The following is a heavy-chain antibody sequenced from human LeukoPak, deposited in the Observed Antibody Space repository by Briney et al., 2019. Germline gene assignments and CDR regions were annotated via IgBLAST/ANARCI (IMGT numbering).Heavy chain of an antibody. V-gene: IGHV3-66*01. CDR2: IYSGGST. J-gene: IGHJ4*02. CDR1: GFTVSSNY. Sequence: GGSLRLSCAASGFTVSSNYMSWVRQAPGKGLEWVSVIYSGGSTYYADSVKGRFTISRDNSKNTLYLQMNSLRAEDTAVYYCARAYYDILTGYLFDYWGQGTLVTVSS. D-gene: IGHD3-9*01. CDR3: ARAYYDILTGYLFDY.